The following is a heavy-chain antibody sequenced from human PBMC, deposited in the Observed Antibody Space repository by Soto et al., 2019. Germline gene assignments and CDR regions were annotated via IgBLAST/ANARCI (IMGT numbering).Heavy chain of an antibody. D-gene: IGHD3-16*01. J-gene: IGHJ6*02. Sequence: GGSLRLSCVASGLTVSHNYMAWVRQAPEMGLEWVSILYTEGTTYYADSVKGRFTISRDSSKNTLSLQMDSLRAEDTAVYYCVRPRPSGENYGMDVWGQGTTVTVSS. CDR3: VRPRPSGENYGMDV. CDR1: GLTVSHNY. CDR2: LYTEGTT. V-gene: IGHV3-53*01.